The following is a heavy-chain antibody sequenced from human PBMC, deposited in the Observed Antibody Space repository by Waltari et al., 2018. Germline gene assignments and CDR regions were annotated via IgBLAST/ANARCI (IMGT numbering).Heavy chain of an antibody. CDR2: ISYDGSNK. D-gene: IGHD6-19*01. J-gene: IGHJ1*01. Sequence: VQLVESGGGLVQPGRSLRLSCAASGFTFSSYAMHWVRQAPGKGLEWVAVISYDGSNKYYADSVKGRFTISRDNSKNTLYLQMNSLRAEDTAVYYCAREGPLAVAGTGYFQHWGQGTLVTVSS. CDR1: GFTFSSYA. V-gene: IGHV3-30-3*01. CDR3: AREGPLAVAGTGYFQH.